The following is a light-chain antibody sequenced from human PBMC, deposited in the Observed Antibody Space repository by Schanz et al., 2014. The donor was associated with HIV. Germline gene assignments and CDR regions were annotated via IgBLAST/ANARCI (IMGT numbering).Light chain of an antibody. Sequence: QSALTQPASVSGSPGQSITISCTGTSSDVGGYNFVSWYQQHPGKAPKLMTYDVSNRPSGVSNRFSGSKSGNTASLTISGLQAEDDADYYCSSYTTSSPFVFGTGTKLTVL. J-gene: IGLJ1*01. CDR2: DVS. CDR1: SSDVGGYNF. V-gene: IGLV2-14*03. CDR3: SSYTTSSPFV.